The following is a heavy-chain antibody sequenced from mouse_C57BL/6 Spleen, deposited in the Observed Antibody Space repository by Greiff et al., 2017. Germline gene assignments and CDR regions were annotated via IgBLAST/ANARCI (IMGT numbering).Heavy chain of an antibody. Sequence: QVQLQQPGAELVKPGASVKLSCKASGYTFTSYWMHWVKQRPGQGLEWIGMIHPNSGSTNYNEKFKSKATLTVAKSSSTAYMQLSSLTSEDSAVYDCARSATVVAPWAMDYWGQGTSVTVSS. CDR3: ARSATVVAPWAMDY. D-gene: IGHD1-1*01. J-gene: IGHJ4*01. CDR2: IHPNSGST. CDR1: GYTFTSYW. V-gene: IGHV1-64*01.